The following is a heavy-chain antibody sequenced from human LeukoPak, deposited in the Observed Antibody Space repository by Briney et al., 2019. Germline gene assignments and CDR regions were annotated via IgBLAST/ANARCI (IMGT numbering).Heavy chain of an antibody. D-gene: IGHD3-22*01. Sequence: HPGGSLRLSCVVSGFTFSHYWVHWVRQAPGKGLVWVSRIDSDGSTTTYADSVKGRFTISRDNANKTLYLQMNSLRAEDTAVYYCARPNYDSSGLAAFDIWGQGTMVTVSS. V-gene: IGHV3-74*01. CDR3: ARPNYDSSGLAAFDI. CDR2: IDSDGSTT. CDR1: GFTFSHYW. J-gene: IGHJ3*02.